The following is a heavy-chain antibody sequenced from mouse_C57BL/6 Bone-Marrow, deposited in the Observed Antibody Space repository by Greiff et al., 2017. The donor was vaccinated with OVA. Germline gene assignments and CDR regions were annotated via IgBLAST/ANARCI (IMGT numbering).Heavy chain of an antibody. CDR3: ARGGNSNYVPYYFDY. D-gene: IGHD2-5*01. V-gene: IGHV1-53*01. J-gene: IGHJ2*01. CDR1: GYTFTSYW. CDR2: INPSNGCT. Sequence: QVQLQQPGTELVKPGASVKLSCKASGYTFTSYWMHWVKQRPGQGLEWIGNINPSNGCTNYNEKFTSHATLTLDKSSSTAYMQLSSLTSEDSAVYYCARGGNSNYVPYYFDYWGQGTTLTVSS.